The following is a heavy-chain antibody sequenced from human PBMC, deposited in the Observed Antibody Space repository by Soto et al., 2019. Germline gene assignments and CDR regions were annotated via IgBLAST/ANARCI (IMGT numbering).Heavy chain of an antibody. CDR3: ARAVDGSGSYYYGMDV. CDR2: INPSGGST. D-gene: IGHD3-10*01. CDR1: GYTFTSYY. V-gene: IGHV1-46*01. Sequence: ASVKVSCKASGYTFTSYYMHWVRQAPGQGLEWMGIINPSGGSTSYAQKFQGRVTMTRDTSTSTVYMELSSLRSEDTAVYYCARAVDGSGSYYYGMDVWGQGTTVTVSS. J-gene: IGHJ6*02.